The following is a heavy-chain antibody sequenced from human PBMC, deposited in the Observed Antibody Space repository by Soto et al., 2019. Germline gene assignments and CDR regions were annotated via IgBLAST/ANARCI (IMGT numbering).Heavy chain of an antibody. Sequence: EVQLLESGGGLVQPGESLRLSCAASGFTFSSYAMSWVRQAPGKGLEWVSVISVSDDSTYYADSVNGRFTISRDNSKNSRCLQMNSRRDEGTAVYYCAKMSSLSTFDYWGQGTLVTVSS. CDR3: AKMSSLSTFDY. CDR1: GFTFSSYA. D-gene: IGHD6-6*01. J-gene: IGHJ4*02. V-gene: IGHV3-23*01. CDR2: ISVSDDST.